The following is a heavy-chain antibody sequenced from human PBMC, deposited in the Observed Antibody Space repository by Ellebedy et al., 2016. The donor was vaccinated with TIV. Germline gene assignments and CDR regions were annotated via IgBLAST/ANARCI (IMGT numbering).Heavy chain of an antibody. J-gene: IGHJ6*02. CDR2: INQDGSRI. D-gene: IGHD3-22*01. CDR3: VRDGAYGDYSPGYYGMDV. Sequence: GESLKISCAASGFTFNSYWMSWVRQAPGKGLELVANINQDGSRIDYVDAVKGRFTIARDNAKNSVYLRMNTLRVEDTAVYHCVRDGAYGDYSPGYYGMDVWGQGTTVTVSS. CDR1: GFTFNSYW. V-gene: IGHV3-7*03.